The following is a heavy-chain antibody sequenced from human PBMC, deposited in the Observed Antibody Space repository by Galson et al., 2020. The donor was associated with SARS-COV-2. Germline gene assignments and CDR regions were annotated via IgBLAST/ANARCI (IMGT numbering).Heavy chain of an antibody. CDR1: GFSIFDYW. Sequence: ALHGESLKISCTASGFSIFDYWMHWVRQAPGKGLVWVSRINSDGRSPSYGDSVRGRFTISRDNVKNTLYLQMNSLRAQDTAVYYCTRGKYDFDYWGQGTLVTVSS. J-gene: IGHJ4*02. CDR3: TRGKYDFDY. CDR2: INSDGRSP. V-gene: IGHV3-74*01.